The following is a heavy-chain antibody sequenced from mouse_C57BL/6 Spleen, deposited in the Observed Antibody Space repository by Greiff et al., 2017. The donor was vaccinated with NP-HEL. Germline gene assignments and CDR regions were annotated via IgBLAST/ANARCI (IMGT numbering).Heavy chain of an antibody. CDR2: ISSGGDYI. CDR3: TREGIYYGNYEAMDY. Sequence: SLEWVAYISSGGDYIYYADTVKGRFTISRDNARNTLYLQMSSLKSEDTAMYYCTREGIYYGNYEAMDYWGQGTSVTVSS. D-gene: IGHD2-1*01. V-gene: IGHV5-9-1*02. J-gene: IGHJ4*01.